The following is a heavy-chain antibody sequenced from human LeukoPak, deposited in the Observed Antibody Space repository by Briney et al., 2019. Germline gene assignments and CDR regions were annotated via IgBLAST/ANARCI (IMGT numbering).Heavy chain of an antibody. Sequence: ASVKVSCKASGYTSTNYTMHWVRQAPGQRLEWMGWINAGNGNTKYSQKFQGRVTITRDTSASTAYMELGSLRSEDTAVYYCARDGRSGPAWYYYCMDVWGKGTTVTVSS. D-gene: IGHD6-19*01. CDR3: ARDGRSGPAWYYYCMDV. CDR1: GYTSTNYT. CDR2: INAGNGNT. V-gene: IGHV1-3*01. J-gene: IGHJ6*04.